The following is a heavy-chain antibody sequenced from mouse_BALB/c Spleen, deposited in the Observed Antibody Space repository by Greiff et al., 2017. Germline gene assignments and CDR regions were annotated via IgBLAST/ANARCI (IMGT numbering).Heavy chain of an antibody. J-gene: IGHJ2*01. Sequence: QVQLQQPGAELVKPGASVKMSCKASGYTFTSYWMHWVKQRPGQGLEWIGTIDPSDSYTSYNQKFKGKATLTVDTSSSTAYMQLSSLTSEDSAVYYCTRSDGNYFDYWGQGTTLTVSS. CDR3: TRSDGNYFDY. D-gene: IGHD2-1*01. CDR2: IDPSDSYT. CDR1: GYTFTSYW. V-gene: IGHV1S127*01.